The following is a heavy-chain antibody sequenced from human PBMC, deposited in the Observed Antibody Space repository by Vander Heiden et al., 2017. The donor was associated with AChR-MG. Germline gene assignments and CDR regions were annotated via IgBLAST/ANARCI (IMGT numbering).Heavy chain of an antibody. J-gene: IGHJ6*03. CDR1: GGTSSSYA. V-gene: IGHV1-69*01. Sequence: QVQLVQSGAEVKKPGSSVKVSCKASGGTSSSYAISGGRQAPGQGLEWMGGIIPIFGTANYAQKFQGRVTITADESTSTAYMELSSLRSEDTAVYYCARVLFEDIVVVGDYYYYMDVWGKGTTVTVSS. CDR2: IIPIFGTA. CDR3: ARVLFEDIVVVGDYYYYMDV. D-gene: IGHD2-2*01.